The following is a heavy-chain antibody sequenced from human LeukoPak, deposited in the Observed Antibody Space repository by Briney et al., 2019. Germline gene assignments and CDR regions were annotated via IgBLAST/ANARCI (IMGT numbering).Heavy chain of an antibody. D-gene: IGHD4-17*01. CDR2: INHSGST. Sequence: PSESLSLTCAVYGGSFSGYYWSWIRQPPGKGLEWIGEINHSGSTNYNPSLKSRVPLSVDTSKNQFSLKLSSVAAADTAVYYCARYGAVTTNFDYWGQGTLVTVSS. CDR1: GGSFSGYY. V-gene: IGHV4-34*01. J-gene: IGHJ4*02. CDR3: ARYGAVTTNFDY.